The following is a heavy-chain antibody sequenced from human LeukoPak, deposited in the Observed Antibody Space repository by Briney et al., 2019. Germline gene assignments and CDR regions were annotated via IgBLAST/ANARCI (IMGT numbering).Heavy chain of an antibody. CDR2: INAGNGNT. J-gene: IGHJ2*01. CDR1: GYTFTSYY. Sequence: ASVKVSCKASGYTFTSYYMHWVRQAPGQRLEWMGWINAGNGNTKYSQKFQGRVTITRDTSASTAYMELSSLRSEDTAVYYCARGHGSGWYWWYFDLWGRGTLVTVSS. CDR3: ARGHGSGWYWWYFDL. D-gene: IGHD6-19*01. V-gene: IGHV1-3*01.